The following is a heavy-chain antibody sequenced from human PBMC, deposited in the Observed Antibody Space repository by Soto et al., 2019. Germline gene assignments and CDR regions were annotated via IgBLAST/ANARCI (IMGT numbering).Heavy chain of an antibody. Sequence: GGSLRLSCAASGFTFSSYGMHWVRQAPGKGLEWVAVISYDGSNKYYADSVKGRFTISRDNSKNTLYLQMNSLRAEDTAVYYCAKDSYYYDSSGTFDYWGQGTLVTVSS. V-gene: IGHV3-30*18. CDR3: AKDSYYYDSSGTFDY. J-gene: IGHJ4*02. CDR1: GFTFSSYG. D-gene: IGHD3-22*01. CDR2: ISYDGSNK.